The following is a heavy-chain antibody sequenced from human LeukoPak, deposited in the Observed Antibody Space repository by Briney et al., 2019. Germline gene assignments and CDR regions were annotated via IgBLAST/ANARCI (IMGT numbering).Heavy chain of an antibody. CDR1: GGSISSGDYY. CDR2: IYYSGST. CDR3: ARERSGLVTAPRSFDY. D-gene: IGHD2-21*02. V-gene: IGHV4-30-4*01. J-gene: IGHJ4*02. Sequence: SQTLSLTCTVSGGSISSGDYYWSWIRQPPGKGLEWIAYIYYSGSTYYNPSLKSRVTISVDTSKNQFSLKLSSVTAADTAVYYCARERSGLVTAPRSFDYWGQGTLVPVSS.